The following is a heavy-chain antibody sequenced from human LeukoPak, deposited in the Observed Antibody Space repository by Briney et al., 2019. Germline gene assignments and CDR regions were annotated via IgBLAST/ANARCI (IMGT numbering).Heavy chain of an antibody. Sequence: PGESLRISFKCSGFNFTAYGIAWVRQMPGKGLEWMGNIYPGGSNGRYSPSFQGQVTMSVDKSITTVYLQWSSLKASDTAMYYCARHFHSAWFGFWGQGSLVTVSS. V-gene: IGHV5-51*01. D-gene: IGHD5-18*01. J-gene: IGHJ4*02. CDR2: IYPGGSNG. CDR3: ARHFHSAWFGF. CDR1: GFNFTAYG.